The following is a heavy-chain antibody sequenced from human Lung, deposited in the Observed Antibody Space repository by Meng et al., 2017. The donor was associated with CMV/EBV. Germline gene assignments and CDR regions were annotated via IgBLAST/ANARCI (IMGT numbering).Heavy chain of an antibody. CDR1: GYSISSGYY. V-gene: IGHV4-38-2*02. D-gene: IGHD6-13*01. CDR3: ARGGRGAAAGQDY. Sequence: SXTXSLXCTVSGYSISSGYYWGWVRQPPGKGLEWIGYMYYSGSTNYNPSLKSRVTISVDTSKNQFSLILSSVTAADTAVYYCARGGRGAAAGQDYWGQGTXVTVSS. CDR2: MYYSGST. J-gene: IGHJ4*02.